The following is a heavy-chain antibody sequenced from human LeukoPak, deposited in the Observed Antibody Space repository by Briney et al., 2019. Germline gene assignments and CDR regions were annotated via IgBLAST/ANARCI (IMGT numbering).Heavy chain of an antibody. V-gene: IGHV3-23*01. D-gene: IGHD6-13*01. CDR2: ISGSGGST. J-gene: IGHJ4*02. Sequence: GGSLRLSFAASGFTFSSYAMSWVRQAPGKGLEWVSAISGSGGSTYYADSVKGRFTISRDNSKNTLYLQMNSLRAEDTAVYYCAKDSRYSSSWYYFDYWGQGTLVTVSS. CDR3: AKDSRYSSSWYYFDY. CDR1: GFTFSSYA.